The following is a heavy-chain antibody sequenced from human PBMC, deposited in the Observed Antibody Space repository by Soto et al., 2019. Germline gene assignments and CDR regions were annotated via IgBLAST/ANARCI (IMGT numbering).Heavy chain of an antibody. CDR1: GFTFSSYA. D-gene: IGHD1-20*01. CDR3: ARDNNWNAVNYYGMDV. J-gene: IGHJ6*02. V-gene: IGHV3-30-3*01. Sequence: ESGGGVVQPGRSLRLSCAASGFTFSSYAMHWVRQAPGKGLEWVAVISYDGSNKYYADSVKGRFTISRDNSKNTLYLQMNSMRAEDTAVYYGARDNNWNAVNYYGMDVWGQGTTVTVSS. CDR2: ISYDGSNK.